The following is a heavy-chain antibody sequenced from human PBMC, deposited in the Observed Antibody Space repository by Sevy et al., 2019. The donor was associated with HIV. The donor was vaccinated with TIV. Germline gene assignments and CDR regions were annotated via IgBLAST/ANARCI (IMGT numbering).Heavy chain of an antibody. J-gene: IGHJ4*02. V-gene: IGHV3-74*01. CDR1: GFTFSSYW. Sequence: GGYLRLSCAASGFTFSSYWMHWVRQAPGKGLVWVSRINSDGSSTSYADSVKGRFTISRDNAKNTLYLQMNSLRAEDTAVYYCASLAVAGTGDYWGQGTLVTVSS. CDR2: INSDGSST. D-gene: IGHD6-19*01. CDR3: ASLAVAGTGDY.